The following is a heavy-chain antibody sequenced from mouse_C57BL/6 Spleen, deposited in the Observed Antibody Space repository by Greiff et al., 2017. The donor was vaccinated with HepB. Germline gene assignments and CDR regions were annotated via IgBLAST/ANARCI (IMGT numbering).Heavy chain of an antibody. J-gene: IGHJ4*01. Sequence: VQRVESGPELVKPGASVKISCKASGYAFSSSWMNWVKQRPGKGLEWIGRIYPGDGDTNYNGKFKGKATLTADKSSSTAYMQLSSLTSADSAVSFCARSRGYGNYVGYYARDYWGQGTSVTVSS. CDR3: ARSRGYGNYVGYYARDY. D-gene: IGHD2-1*01. V-gene: IGHV1-82*01. CDR1: GYAFSSSW. CDR2: IYPGDGDT.